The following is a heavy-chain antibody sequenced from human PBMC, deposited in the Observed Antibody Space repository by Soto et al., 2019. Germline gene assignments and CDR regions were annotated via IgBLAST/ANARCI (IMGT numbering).Heavy chain of an antibody. V-gene: IGHV4-34*01. CDR3: ARGPSRFWSGSVAPYGMDV. J-gene: IGHJ6*02. Sequence: ETLSLTCAVYGGSFSGYYWSWIRQPPGKGLEWIGEINHSGSTNYNPSLKSRVTISVDTSKNQFSLKLSSVTAADTAVYYCARGPSRFWSGSVAPYGMDVWGQGTTVTVSS. CDR1: GGSFSGYY. D-gene: IGHD3-3*01. CDR2: INHSGST.